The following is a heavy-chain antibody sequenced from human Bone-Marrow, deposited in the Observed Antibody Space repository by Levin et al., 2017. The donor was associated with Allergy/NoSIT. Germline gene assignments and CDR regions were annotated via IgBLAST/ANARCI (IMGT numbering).Heavy chain of an antibody. J-gene: IGHJ4*02. CDR2: ISPAGTYT. V-gene: IGHV3-11*03. CDR1: GFAFSENY. Sequence: KSGESLKISCAASGFAFSENYMSWIRQAPGKGLEWISYISPAGTYTQFVDAVKGRFTISRDNAKHSMYLQMHSLTTEDTAVYYCATSYNDYGSPDFWGQGTLVTVSS. CDR3: ATSYNDYGSPDF. D-gene: IGHD4-17*01.